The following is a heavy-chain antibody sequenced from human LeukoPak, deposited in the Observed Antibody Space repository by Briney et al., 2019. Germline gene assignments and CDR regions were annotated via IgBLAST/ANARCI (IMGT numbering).Heavy chain of an antibody. J-gene: IGHJ5*02. D-gene: IGHD3-16*01. CDR1: GFTFNSYG. CDR2: IGFDGSNR. V-gene: IGHV3-33*01. Sequence: GRSLRLSCAASGFTFNSYGMHWVRQAPGKGLEWVAGIGFDGSNRQYADSLKGRFSISRDNPKNTLYLQMNDLRAEDTAVYYRARATFRPNWFDPWGQGTLATVSS. CDR3: ARATFRPNWFDP.